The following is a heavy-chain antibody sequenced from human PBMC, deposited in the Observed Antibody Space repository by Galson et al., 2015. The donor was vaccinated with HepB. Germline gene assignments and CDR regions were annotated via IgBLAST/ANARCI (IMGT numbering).Heavy chain of an antibody. CDR1: GFSLSTSGVG. CDR2: IYWDDDK. Sequence: PALVKPTQTLTLTCTFSGFSLSTSGVGVGWIRQPPGKALEWLALIYWDDDKRYSPSLKSRLTITKGTSKNQVVLTMTNMDPVDTATYYCARYFEGATIIDYWGQGTLVTVSS. J-gene: IGHJ4*02. V-gene: IGHV2-5*02. CDR3: ARYFEGATIIDY. D-gene: IGHD5-12*01.